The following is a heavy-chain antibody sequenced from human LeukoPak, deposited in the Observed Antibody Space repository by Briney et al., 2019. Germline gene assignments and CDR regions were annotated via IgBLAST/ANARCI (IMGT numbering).Heavy chain of an antibody. CDR3: AKGQELDDGVFDS. Sequence: GGSLRLSCAASGFTFSSIAMTWVRQAPGKGLEWVSTIRSNGETTYNADSVKGRFTISRDNSKKTLYLQLNSLRVEDTAIYYCAKGQELDDGVFDSWGQGTLVTVSA. D-gene: IGHD1-1*01. CDR1: GFTFSSIA. CDR2: IRSNGETT. J-gene: IGHJ4*02. V-gene: IGHV3-23*01.